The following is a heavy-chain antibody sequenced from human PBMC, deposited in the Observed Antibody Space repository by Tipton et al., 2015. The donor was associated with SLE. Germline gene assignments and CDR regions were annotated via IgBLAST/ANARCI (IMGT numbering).Heavy chain of an antibody. Sequence: SLRLSCAASGFTFSDYYMSWVRQAPGKGLEWVSGISGSGGSTYYADSVKGRFTISRDNSKNTLYLEMNSLRAEDTAAYYCASPGDYSGSYSDYWGQGTPVTVSS. CDR1: GFTFSDYY. D-gene: IGHD1-26*01. CDR2: ISGSGGST. CDR3: ASPGDYSGSYSDY. J-gene: IGHJ4*02. V-gene: IGHV3-23*01.